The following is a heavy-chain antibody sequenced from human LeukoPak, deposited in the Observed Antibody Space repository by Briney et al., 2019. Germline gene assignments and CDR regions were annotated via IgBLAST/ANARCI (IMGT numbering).Heavy chain of an antibody. V-gene: IGHV4-34*01. CDR1: GGSFSGYY. CDR2: INHSGST. D-gene: IGHD6-19*01. Sequence: SETLSLTCAVYGGSFSGYYWSWVRQPPGKGLEWIGEINHSGSTNYNPSLKSRVTISVDTSKNQSSLKLTSVTAADTAVYYCARGVAVAGIPWYFDLWGRGTLVTVSS. CDR3: ARGVAVAGIPWYFDL. J-gene: IGHJ2*01.